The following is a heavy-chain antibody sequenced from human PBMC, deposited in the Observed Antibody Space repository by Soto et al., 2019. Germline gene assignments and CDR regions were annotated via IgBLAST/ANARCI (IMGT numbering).Heavy chain of an antibody. CDR3: ASRVGGGESGMDV. CDR2: IIPILGIA. Sequence: QVQLVQSGAEVKKPGSSVKVSCKASGGTFSSYTISWVRQAPGQGLEWMGRIIPILGIANYAQKFQGRVTITAEKSTSTAYMELSSLRSEDTAVYYCASRVGGGESGMDVWGQGTTVTISS. D-gene: IGHD2-15*01. V-gene: IGHV1-69*02. CDR1: GGTFSSYT. J-gene: IGHJ6*02.